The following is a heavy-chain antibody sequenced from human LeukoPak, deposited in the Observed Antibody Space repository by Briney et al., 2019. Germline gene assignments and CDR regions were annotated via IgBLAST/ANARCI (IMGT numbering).Heavy chain of an antibody. CDR1: GFTFSSYS. J-gene: IGHJ4*02. D-gene: IGHD4-17*01. Sequence: GDSLRLSCAASGFTFSSYSMIWVRQAPGKGLEWVSSITGSSTYIHYADSVKGRFTISRDNAKNSLFLQMNSLRDEDTAVYYCARDTFGDYSFDYWGQGTLVTVSS. CDR2: ITGSSTYI. V-gene: IGHV3-21*01. CDR3: ARDTFGDYSFDY.